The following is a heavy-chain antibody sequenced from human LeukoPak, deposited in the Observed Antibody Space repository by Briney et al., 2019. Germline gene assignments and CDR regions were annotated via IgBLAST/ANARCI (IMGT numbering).Heavy chain of an antibody. J-gene: IGHJ5*02. CDR3: ARVVRGGWLRGWFDP. V-gene: IGHV4-59*01. Sequence: SETLSLTCTVSGGSISSYYWSWIRQPPGKGQEWIGYIYYSGSTNYNPSLKSRVTISVDTSKNQFSLKLSSVTAADTAVYYCARVVRGGWLRGWFDPWGQGTLVTVSS. CDR1: GGSISSYY. D-gene: IGHD3-10*01. CDR2: IYYSGST.